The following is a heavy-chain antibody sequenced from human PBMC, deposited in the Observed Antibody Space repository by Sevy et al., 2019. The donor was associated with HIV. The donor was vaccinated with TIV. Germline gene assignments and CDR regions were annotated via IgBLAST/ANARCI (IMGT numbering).Heavy chain of an antibody. D-gene: IGHD6-19*01. CDR3: AKDDRIAVTGLIAFDI. CDR1: GFTFSSYA. Sequence: GGSLRLSCAASGFTFSSYAMSWVRQAPGKGLEWVSAISGSGGSTYYADSVKGRFTISRDNSKNTLYLQMNSLRAEDTTVYYCAKDDRIAVTGLIAFDIWGQGTQVIVSS. V-gene: IGHV3-23*01. CDR2: ISGSGGST. J-gene: IGHJ3*02.